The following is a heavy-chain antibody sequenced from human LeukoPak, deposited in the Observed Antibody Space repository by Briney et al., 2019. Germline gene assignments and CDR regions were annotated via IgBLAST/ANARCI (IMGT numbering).Heavy chain of an antibody. V-gene: IGHV4-34*01. CDR3: ARSGAQGAVAGTGTDY. J-gene: IGHJ4*02. CDR1: GGSFSGYY. Sequence: SETLSPTCAVYGGSFSGYYWSWIRQPPGKGLEWIGEINHSGSTNYNPSLKSRVTISVDTSKNQFSLKLSSVTAADTAVYYCARSGAQGAVAGTGTDYWGQGTLVTVSS. D-gene: IGHD6-19*01. CDR2: INHSGST.